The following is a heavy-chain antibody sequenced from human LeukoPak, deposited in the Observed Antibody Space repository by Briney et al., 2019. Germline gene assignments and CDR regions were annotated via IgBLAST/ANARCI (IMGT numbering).Heavy chain of an antibody. D-gene: IGHD5-18*01. CDR1: GFIVSSNY. J-gene: IGHJ4*02. CDR2: IYSGGT. CDR3: AREGHVDTAMEGLH. V-gene: IGHV3-53*05. Sequence: GGSLRLSCAASGFIVSSNYMSWVRQAPGKGLEWVSVIYSGGTYYADSVKGRFTISRDNSKNTLYLQMNSLRAEDTAVYYCAREGHVDTAMEGLHWGQGTLVTVSS.